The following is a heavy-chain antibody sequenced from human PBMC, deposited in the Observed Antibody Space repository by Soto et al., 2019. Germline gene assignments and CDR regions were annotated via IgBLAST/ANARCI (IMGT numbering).Heavy chain of an antibody. CDR3: AKDWRTEIRFLEWLTPSHNNWFDP. CDR2: ISGSGGST. D-gene: IGHD3-3*01. J-gene: IGHJ5*02. CDR1: GFTFSSYA. V-gene: IGHV3-23*01. Sequence: PGGSLRLSCAASGFTFSSYAISWVRQAPGKGLEWVSAISGSGGSTYYADSVKGRFTISRDNSKNTLYLQMNSLRAEDTAVYYCAKDWRTEIRFLEWLTPSHNNWFDPWGQGTLVTVSS.